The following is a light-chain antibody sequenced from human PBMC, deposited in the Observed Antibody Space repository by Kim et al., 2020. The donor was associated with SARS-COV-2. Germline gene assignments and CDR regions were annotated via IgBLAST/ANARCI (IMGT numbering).Light chain of an antibody. CDR3: QQFNSYPQT. J-gene: IGKJ2*01. Sequence: SASVGDRVTITCRASQGISSALAWYKQKPGKAPKLLIYDASSLESGVPSRFSGSGSGTDFTLTISSLQPEDFATYYCQQFNSYPQTFGQGTKLEI. V-gene: IGKV1-13*02. CDR2: DAS. CDR1: QGISSA.